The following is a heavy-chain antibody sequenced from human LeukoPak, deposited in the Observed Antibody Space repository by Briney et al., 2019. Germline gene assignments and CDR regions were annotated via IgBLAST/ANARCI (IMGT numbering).Heavy chain of an antibody. Sequence: ASVKVSCKASGFTFTNSAMRWVRQARGQRLKWIGWIVVGSGDTDYAQKFHERVTVTRDMSTSTAYMELSSLTSEDTAVYFCAADSSGNDAFDIWGQGTMVTVSS. CDR1: GFTFTNSA. V-gene: IGHV1-58*02. D-gene: IGHD6-25*01. J-gene: IGHJ3*02. CDR3: AADSSGNDAFDI. CDR2: IVVGSGDT.